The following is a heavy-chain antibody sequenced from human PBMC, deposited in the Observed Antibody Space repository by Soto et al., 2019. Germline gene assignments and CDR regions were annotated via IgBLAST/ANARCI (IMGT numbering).Heavy chain of an antibody. V-gene: IGHV4-4*02. CDR3: ASRAADRPF. CDR2: ISRTGST. CDR1: GGSITSSEW. Sequence: SETLSLTXAVSGGSITSSEWWSWVRQPPGKGLEWIGEISRTGSTNYNSTLKSRVTISLDKSNNQFSLKLNSVTAADTAVYYCASRAADRPFWGQGTLVTV. D-gene: IGHD6-6*01. J-gene: IGHJ4*02.